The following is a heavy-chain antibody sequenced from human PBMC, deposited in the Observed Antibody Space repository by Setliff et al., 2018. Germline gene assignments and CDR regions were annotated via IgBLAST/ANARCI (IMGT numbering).Heavy chain of an antibody. Sequence: ALVKVSCKASGYTFVGYYLHWVRQAPGQGLEWMGWINPKTGGTNYAQKFQGRVTMTRDASINTAFMHLSSLKSDDMAVYYCAREPYDYIWGSYRSPYFDHWGQGALVTVSS. D-gene: IGHD3-16*02. CDR1: GYTFVGYY. V-gene: IGHV1-2*02. J-gene: IGHJ4*02. CDR3: AREPYDYIWGSYRSPYFDH. CDR2: INPKTGGT.